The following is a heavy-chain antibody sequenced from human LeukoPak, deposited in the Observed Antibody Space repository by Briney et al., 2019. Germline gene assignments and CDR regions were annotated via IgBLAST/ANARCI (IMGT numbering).Heavy chain of an antibody. Sequence: GGSLRLSCAASGFTFSGSAMHWVRQASGKGLEWVGRIQGKANSYATAYAASVKGRFTISRDDSKNTAYLQMNSLKTEDTAVYYCTSTYYGSGSYNWGQGTLVTVSS. CDR2: IQGKANSYAT. CDR1: GFTFSGSA. V-gene: IGHV3-73*01. CDR3: TSTYYGSGSYN. D-gene: IGHD3-10*01. J-gene: IGHJ4*02.